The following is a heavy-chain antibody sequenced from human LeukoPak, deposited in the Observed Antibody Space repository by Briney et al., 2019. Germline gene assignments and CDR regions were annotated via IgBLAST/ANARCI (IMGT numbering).Heavy chain of an antibody. CDR1: GFTFSSYW. CDR3: AREGNDYDFWSGYYD. D-gene: IGHD3-3*01. Sequence: PGGSLRLSCAASGFTFSSYWMKWVRQAPGKGLEWVATIKQDGSEKYYVDSMKGRFAISRDNAKNSLYLQMNSLRAEDTAVYYCAREGNDYDFWSGYYDWGQGTLVTVSS. V-gene: IGHV3-7*01. CDR2: IKQDGSEK. J-gene: IGHJ4*02.